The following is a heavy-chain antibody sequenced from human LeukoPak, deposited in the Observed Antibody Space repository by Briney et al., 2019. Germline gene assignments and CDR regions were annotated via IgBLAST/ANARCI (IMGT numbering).Heavy chain of an antibody. D-gene: IGHD3-22*01. CDR1: RFTFDDYA. J-gene: IGHJ4*02. CDR2: ISWNRGSI. CDR3: AKVQRPHYYDSSGFYSPYDY. V-gene: IGHV3-9*01. Sequence: GGSLRLSCAASRFTFDDYAMHWVRQAPGKGLEWVSGISWNRGSIGYADSVKGRFTISRDNAKNSLYLQMNSLRAEDTALYYCAKVQRPHYYDSSGFYSPYDYWGQETLVTVSS.